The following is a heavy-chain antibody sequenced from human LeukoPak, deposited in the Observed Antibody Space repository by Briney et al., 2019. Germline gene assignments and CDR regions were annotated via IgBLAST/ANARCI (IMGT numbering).Heavy chain of an antibody. D-gene: IGHD6-6*01. CDR2: IYHSGNT. Sequence: PSETLSLTCTVSGGSISSSSYYWGWIRQPPGKGLEWIGSIYHSGNTYYNPSLKSRVTISIDTPKNQFSLKLSSVTAADTAVYYCARAQPSSSSWSDYWGQGTLVTVSS. J-gene: IGHJ4*02. V-gene: IGHV4-39*07. CDR3: ARAQPSSSSWSDY. CDR1: GGSISSSSYY.